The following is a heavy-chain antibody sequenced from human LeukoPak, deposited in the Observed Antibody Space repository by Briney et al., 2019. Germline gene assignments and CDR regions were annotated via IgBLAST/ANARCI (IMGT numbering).Heavy chain of an antibody. CDR3: ARGGIRIAAARLFDY. D-gene: IGHD6-13*01. J-gene: IGHJ4*02. CDR2: ISSSSSYI. Sequence: GGSLRLSCAASGFTFSSYSMNWVRQAPGKGLEWVSSISSSSSYIYYADSVKGRFTISRGNAKNSLYLQMNSLRAEDTAVYYCARGGIRIAAARLFDYWGQGTLVTVSS. CDR1: GFTFSSYS. V-gene: IGHV3-21*01.